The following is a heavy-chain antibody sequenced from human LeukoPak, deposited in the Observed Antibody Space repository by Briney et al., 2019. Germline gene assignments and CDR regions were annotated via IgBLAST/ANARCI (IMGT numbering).Heavy chain of an antibody. CDR1: GFTFSSYG. V-gene: IGHV3-30*18. J-gene: IGHJ4*02. Sequence: GRSLRLSCAASGFTFSSYGMHWVRQAPGKGLERVAVISYDGSNKYYADSVKGRFTISRDNSKNTLYLQMNSLRAEDTAVYYCAKVRGPDFDWLPPFDYWGQGTLVTVSS. CDR3: AKVRGPDFDWLPPFDY. D-gene: IGHD3-9*01. CDR2: ISYDGSNK.